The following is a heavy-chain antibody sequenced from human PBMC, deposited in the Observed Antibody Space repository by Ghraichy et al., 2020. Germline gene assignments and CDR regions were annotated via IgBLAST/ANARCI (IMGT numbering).Heavy chain of an antibody. CDR1: GYTFTGYY. Sequence: ASVKVSCKASGYTFTGYYMHWVRQAPGQGLEWMGWISPNSGGTKYAHKFQGRVTMTRDTSISTAYLELSSLTSDDTAVYYCARPSTRAFEYWGQGTLVTVSS. CDR3: ARPSTRAFEY. J-gene: IGHJ4*02. V-gene: IGHV1-2*02. CDR2: ISPNSGGT. D-gene: IGHD2-2*01.